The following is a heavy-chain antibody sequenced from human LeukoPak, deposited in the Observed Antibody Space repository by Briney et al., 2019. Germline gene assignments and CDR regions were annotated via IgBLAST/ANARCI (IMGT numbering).Heavy chain of an antibody. J-gene: IGHJ4*02. CDR2: IWYDGSNK. CDR3: ARRGYSGWLDC. CDR1: GFTFSSYG. V-gene: IGHV3-33*01. Sequence: GGSLRLSCAAPGFTFSSYGMHWVRQAPGKGLEWVAVIWYDGSNKYYADSVKGRFTISRDNSKNTLYLQMNSLRAEDTAVYYCARRGYSGWLDCWGQGTLVTVSS. D-gene: IGHD6-19*01.